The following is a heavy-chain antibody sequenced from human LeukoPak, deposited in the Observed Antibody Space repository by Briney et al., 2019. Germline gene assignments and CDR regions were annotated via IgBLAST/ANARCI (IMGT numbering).Heavy chain of an antibody. CDR3: AKDGAVAGTTPYYFDY. V-gene: IGHV3-23*01. Sequence: GGSLRLSCAASGFTFSSYAMSWVRQAPGKGLEWVSGISGSGGNTYYADSVKGRFTISRADSKNALYLQMNSLRAEDTALYYCAKDGAVAGTTPYYFDYWGQGTLVTVSS. J-gene: IGHJ4*02. CDR2: ISGSGGNT. D-gene: IGHD6-19*01. CDR1: GFTFSSYA.